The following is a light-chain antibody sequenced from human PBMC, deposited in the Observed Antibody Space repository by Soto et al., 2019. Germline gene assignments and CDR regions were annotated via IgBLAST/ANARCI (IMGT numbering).Light chain of an antibody. Sequence: QSALTQPASVSASPGQSITIPCTGTSSDVGSYNLVSWFQQHPGKVPKLLIYEGTKRPSGLSDRFSGSKSGNTASLTISGLQAEDEADYYCSSYEASNTVVFGGGTKLTVL. CDR3: SSYEASNTVV. CDR2: EGT. J-gene: IGLJ2*01. V-gene: IGLV2-14*02. CDR1: SSDVGSYNL.